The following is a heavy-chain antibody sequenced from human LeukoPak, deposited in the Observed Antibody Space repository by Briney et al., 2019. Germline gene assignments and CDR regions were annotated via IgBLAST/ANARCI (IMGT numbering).Heavy chain of an antibody. CDR2: IYSGGST. V-gene: IGHV3-53*01. J-gene: IGHJ4*02. CDR1: GFTVSSNY. Sequence: GGSLRLSCAASGFTVSSNYMSWVRQAPGKGLEWVSVIYSGGSTYYADSVKGRFTISRDNSKNTLYLQMNSLRAEDTAVYYCAREWYCYDSSGYYSWGQGTLVTVSS. D-gene: IGHD3-22*01. CDR3: AREWYCYDSSGYYS.